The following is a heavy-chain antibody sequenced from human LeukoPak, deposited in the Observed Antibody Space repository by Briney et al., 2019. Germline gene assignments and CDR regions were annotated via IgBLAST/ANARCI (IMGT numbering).Heavy chain of an antibody. J-gene: IGHJ4*02. CDR3: VKLSSGSGSKFGFDS. Sequence: PGKSLRLSCAASGFTFGSYAMSWVRQTPGKSLEWVSIITNGGVTTYYADSVRGRFTISRDNSKNMLYLQMNSLRAEDTAVYYCVKLSSGSGSKFGFDSWGQGTLVTVSS. D-gene: IGHD6-19*01. CDR1: GFTFGSYA. CDR2: ITNGGVTT. V-gene: IGHV3-23*01.